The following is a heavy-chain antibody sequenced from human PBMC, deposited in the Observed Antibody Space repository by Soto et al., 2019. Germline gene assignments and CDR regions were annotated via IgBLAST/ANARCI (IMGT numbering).Heavy chain of an antibody. J-gene: IGHJ4*02. Sequence: ASVKVSCKASGYTFTSYGISWVRQAPGQGLEWMGWISAYNGNTNYAQKLQGRVTMTTDTSTSTAYMELRSLRPDDTAVYYCARDGYYDSSGYRSDFDYWGQGTLVTVSS. CDR2: ISAYNGNT. CDR3: ARDGYYDSSGYRSDFDY. D-gene: IGHD3-22*01. V-gene: IGHV1-18*01. CDR1: GYTFTSYG.